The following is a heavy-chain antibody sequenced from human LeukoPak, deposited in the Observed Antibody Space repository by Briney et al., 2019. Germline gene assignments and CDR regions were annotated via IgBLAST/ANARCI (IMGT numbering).Heavy chain of an antibody. CDR3: ARDLHPRLTGYFDY. Sequence: AGGSLRLSCVASGFTVSSYYVSWVRQAPGKGLEWVSVIYSGGSTYYADSVEGRFTVSRGNSKNTLYLEMKSLRADDTAVYYCARDLHPRLTGYFDYWGQGTLVTVSS. J-gene: IGHJ4*02. D-gene: IGHD3-16*01. CDR1: GFTVSSYY. CDR2: IYSGGST. V-gene: IGHV3-53*01.